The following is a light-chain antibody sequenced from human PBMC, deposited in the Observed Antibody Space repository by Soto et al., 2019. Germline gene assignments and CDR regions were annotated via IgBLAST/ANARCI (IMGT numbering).Light chain of an antibody. V-gene: IGLV3-21*04. CDR3: QVWDSSSDHVE. CDR2: YDN. Sequence: SYELTQPPSVSVAPGKTARITCGGNNIGSKSVHWYQQKPGQAPVLVIYYDNDRPSGIPERFSGSNSGNTATLTISRVEAGDEADYYCQVWDSSSDHVEFGGGTKLTVL. J-gene: IGLJ2*01. CDR1: NIGSKS.